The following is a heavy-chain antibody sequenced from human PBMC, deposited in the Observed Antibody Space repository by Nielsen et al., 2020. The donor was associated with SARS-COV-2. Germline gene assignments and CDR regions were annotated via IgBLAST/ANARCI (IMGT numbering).Heavy chain of an antibody. CDR3: TGTGTYYDPFDS. CDR1: GFTFSSYD. V-gene: IGHV3-13*01. Sequence: GGSLRLSCAASGFTFSSYDMHWVRQATGKGLEWVSTISTAGDTFYPGSVKGRFTISRDNAKNLLYLHMNSLRVADTAVYYCTGTGTYYDPFDSWGQGTLVTVSS. CDR2: ISTAGDT. D-gene: IGHD1-7*01. J-gene: IGHJ4*02.